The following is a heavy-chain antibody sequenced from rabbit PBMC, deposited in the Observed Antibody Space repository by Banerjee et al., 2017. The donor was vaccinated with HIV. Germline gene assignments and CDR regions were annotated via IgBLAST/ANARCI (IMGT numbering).Heavy chain of an antibody. CDR3: ARDRPKSTGYRLNL. CDR1: EFSFSSSYY. V-gene: IGHV1S45*01. D-gene: IGHD7-1*01. CDR2: IYTGDGNT. J-gene: IGHJ4*01. Sequence: QEQLEESGGDLVKPEGSLTLTCTASEFSFSSSYYMCWVRQAPGKGLEWIGCIYTGDGNTYYPRWAKGRFTISKTASTTVTLQMTRRTTPDTATYFYARDRPKSTGYRLNLRGPGTLVTV.